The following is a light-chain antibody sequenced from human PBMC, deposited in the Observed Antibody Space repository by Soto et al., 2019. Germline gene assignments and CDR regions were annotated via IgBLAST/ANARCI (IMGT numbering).Light chain of an antibody. CDR1: QSLLHRKGYNY. V-gene: IGKV2-28*01. Sequence: DIVMTQSPLSLPVTPGESASISCRSSQSLLHRKGYNYLDWYLQKPGQSPQVLIYLGSNRASGVPDRFSGSGSGTDFTLKISRVEAEDVGVYYCMQPLQTPWTFGQGTKVEIK. CDR2: LGS. J-gene: IGKJ1*01. CDR3: MQPLQTPWT.